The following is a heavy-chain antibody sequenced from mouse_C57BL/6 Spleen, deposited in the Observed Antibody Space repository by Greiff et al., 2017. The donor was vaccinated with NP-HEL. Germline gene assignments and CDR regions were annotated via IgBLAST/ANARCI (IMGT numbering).Heavy chain of an antibody. CDR2: IHPNSGST. V-gene: IGHV1-64*01. Sequence: QVQLQQPGAELVKPGASVKLSCKASGYTFTSYWMHWVKQRPVQGLEWIGMIHPNSGSTNYNEKFKSKATLTVDKSSSTAYMQLSSLTSEDSAVYYCARSSRGALAYWGQGTLVTVSA. D-gene: IGHD3-1*01. J-gene: IGHJ3*01. CDR3: ARSSRGALAY. CDR1: GYTFTSYW.